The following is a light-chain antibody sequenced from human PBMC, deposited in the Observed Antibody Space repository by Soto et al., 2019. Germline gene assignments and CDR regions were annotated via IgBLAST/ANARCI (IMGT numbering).Light chain of an antibody. CDR1: VLAKKY. CDR3: YSAADNNLV. V-gene: IGLV3-27*01. CDR2: KVS. Sequence: SYELTQPSSVSVSPGQTARITCSGVVLAKKYARWFQQKPGQAPIQVIYKVSERPSGIPERFSGSSSGTTVTLTISGAQVEDEADYYCYSAADNNLVFGGGTKLTVL. J-gene: IGLJ2*01.